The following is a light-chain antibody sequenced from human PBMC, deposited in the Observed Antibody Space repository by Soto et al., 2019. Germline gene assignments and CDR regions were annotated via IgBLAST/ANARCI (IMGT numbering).Light chain of an antibody. V-gene: IGLV1-47*02. CDR1: SSNIETNL. CDR3: TATDDRLPGTV. J-gene: IGLJ2*01. Sequence: QSVLTHPPSTARTPGQRGTIFCSGSSSNIETNLVHWYQHLPGASLRLTTYNNDQRPSRVGDGFPASKSGTSASLAISGLRSEDEADYYCTATDDRLPGTVFGGGTKGTVL. CDR2: NND.